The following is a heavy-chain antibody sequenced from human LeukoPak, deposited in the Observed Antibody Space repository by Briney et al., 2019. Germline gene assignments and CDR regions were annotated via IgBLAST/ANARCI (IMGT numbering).Heavy chain of an antibody. D-gene: IGHD6-19*01. V-gene: IGHV4-34*01. CDR2: INHSGST. CDR3: ARVAARVNYYGMDV. Sequence: SETLSLTCAVYGGSFSGYYWSWIRQPPGKGLEWIGEINHSGSTNYNPSLKSRVTISVDTSKNQFSLKLSSVTTADTAIYYCARVAARVNYYGMDVWGQGTTVTVSS. CDR1: GGSFSGYY. J-gene: IGHJ6*02.